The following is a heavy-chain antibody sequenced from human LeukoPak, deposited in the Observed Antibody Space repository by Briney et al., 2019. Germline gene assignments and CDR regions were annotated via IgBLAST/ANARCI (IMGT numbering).Heavy chain of an antibody. CDR1: GFTFSSYS. V-gene: IGHV3-21*04. Sequence: GGSLRLSCAASGFTFSSYSMNWVRQAPGKGLEWVSSISSSSSYIYYADSVKGRFTISRDNAKNSLYLQMNSLRAEDTALYYCARDNVDTAMVTRFFPPDYWGQGTLVTVSS. CDR3: ARDNVDTAMVTRFFPPDY. CDR2: ISSSSSYI. J-gene: IGHJ4*02. D-gene: IGHD5-18*01.